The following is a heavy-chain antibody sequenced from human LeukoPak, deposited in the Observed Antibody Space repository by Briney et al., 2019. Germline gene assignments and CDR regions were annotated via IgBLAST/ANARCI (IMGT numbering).Heavy chain of an antibody. J-gene: IGHJ4*02. V-gene: IGHV3-30*02. CDR1: GFTFSSYG. CDR3: ARQRGDILTGYYMPRGFDY. CDR2: IRYDGSNK. Sequence: GGSLRLSCAASGFTFSSYGMHWVRQAPGKGLEWVAFIRYDGSNKYYADSVKGRFTISRDNSKNTLYLQMNSLRAEDTAVYYCARQRGDILTGYYMPRGFDYWGQGTLVTVSS. D-gene: IGHD3-9*01.